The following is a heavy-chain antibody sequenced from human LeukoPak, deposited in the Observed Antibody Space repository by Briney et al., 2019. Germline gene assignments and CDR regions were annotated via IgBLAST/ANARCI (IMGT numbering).Heavy chain of an antibody. Sequence: AGGSLRLSCAASGFTFSSYEMNWVRQAPGKGLEWVSYISSSGSIIHYADSVKGRFTISRDNAKNSLYLQLNSLRAEDTAVYYCATARPPLMVRGLTLSYWGQGTLVTVSS. CDR2: ISSSGSII. J-gene: IGHJ4*02. D-gene: IGHD3-10*01. V-gene: IGHV3-48*03. CDR3: ATARPPLMVRGLTLSY. CDR1: GFTFSSYE.